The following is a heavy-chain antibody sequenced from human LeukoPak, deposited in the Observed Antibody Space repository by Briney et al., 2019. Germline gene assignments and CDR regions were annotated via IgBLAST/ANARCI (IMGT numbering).Heavy chain of an antibody. CDR3: ARGLRGTMIVVVNRWFDP. Sequence: SETLSLTCAVYGGSFSGYYWSWIRQPPGKGLEWIGEINHSGSTNYNPPLKSRVTISVDTSKNQFSLKLSSVTAADTAVYYCARGLRGTMIVVVNRWFDPWGQGTLVTVSS. J-gene: IGHJ5*02. D-gene: IGHD3-22*01. V-gene: IGHV4-34*01. CDR1: GGSFSGYY. CDR2: INHSGST.